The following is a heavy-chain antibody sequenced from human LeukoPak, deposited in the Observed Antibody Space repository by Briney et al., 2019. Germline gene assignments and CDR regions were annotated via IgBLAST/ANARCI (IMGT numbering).Heavy chain of an antibody. Sequence: SVKVSCKASGGTFSSYAISWVRQAPGQGLEWMGGIIPIFGTANYAQKFQGRVTITADKSTSTAYMELSSLRSEDTAVYYCAXXXSRGTFGPFDIWGQGTMVTVSS. CDR1: GGTFSSYA. CDR3: AXXXSRGTFGPFDI. CDR2: IIPIFGTA. J-gene: IGHJ3*02. V-gene: IGHV1-69*06. D-gene: IGHD3-16*01.